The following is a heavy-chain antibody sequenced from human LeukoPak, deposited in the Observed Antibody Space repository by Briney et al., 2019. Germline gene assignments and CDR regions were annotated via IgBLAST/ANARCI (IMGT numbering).Heavy chain of an antibody. CDR2: LRYDGSIN. CDR3: AKDGGYCSSTSCYTDYYYYYMDV. J-gene: IGHJ6*03. D-gene: IGHD2-2*02. CDR1: GFTFGSYA. Sequence: GGSLRLSGAASGFTFGSYARHWFPQVPGKGLKGLAFLRYDGSINYYADSVKGRFTISRDNSKNTLYLRMNSLRAEDTAVYYCAKDGGYCSSTSCYTDYYYYYMDVWGKGTTVTVSS. V-gene: IGHV3-30*02.